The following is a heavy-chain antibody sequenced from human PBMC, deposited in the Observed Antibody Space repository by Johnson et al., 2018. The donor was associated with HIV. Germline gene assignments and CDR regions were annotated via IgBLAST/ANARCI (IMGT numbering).Heavy chain of an antibody. CDR3: AREKSYYYDSSGYPDTFDI. Sequence: VAVISYDGSNKYYADSVKGRFTISRDNSKNTLYLQMNSLRAEDTAVYYCAREKSYYYDSSGYPDTFDIWGQGTMVTVSS. D-gene: IGHD3-22*01. CDR2: ISYDGSNK. V-gene: IGHV3-30-3*01. J-gene: IGHJ3*02.